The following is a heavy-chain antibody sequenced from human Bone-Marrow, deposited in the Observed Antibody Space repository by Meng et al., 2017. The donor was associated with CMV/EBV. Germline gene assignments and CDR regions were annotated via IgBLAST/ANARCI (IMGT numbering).Heavy chain of an antibody. D-gene: IGHD3-22*01. CDR2: IYSGGST. Sequence: GESLKISCAASGFTVSSNYMSWVRQAPGKGLEWVSVIYSGGSTYYADSVKGRFTISRDNSKNSLYLQMNSLRTEDTALYYCARSYDSSGWGWFDPWGKGTLVTVSS. V-gene: IGHV3-53*05. J-gene: IGHJ5*02. CDR3: ARSYDSSGWGWFDP. CDR1: GFTVSSNY.